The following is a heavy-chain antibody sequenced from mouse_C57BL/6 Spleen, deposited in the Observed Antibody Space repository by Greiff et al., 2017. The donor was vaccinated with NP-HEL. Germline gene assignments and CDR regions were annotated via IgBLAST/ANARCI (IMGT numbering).Heavy chain of an antibody. Sequence: QVQLQQPGAELVKPGASVKLSCTASGYTFTSYWMHWVKQRPGRGLEWLGRIDPNSGGTKYNEKFKSKATLTVDNPSSTTYMQLSSLTSEDSAVYYCARKANWDPYYAMDYWGQGTSVTVSS. D-gene: IGHD4-1*01. V-gene: IGHV1-72*01. CDR2: IDPNSGGT. CDR1: GYTFTSYW. J-gene: IGHJ4*01. CDR3: ARKANWDPYYAMDY.